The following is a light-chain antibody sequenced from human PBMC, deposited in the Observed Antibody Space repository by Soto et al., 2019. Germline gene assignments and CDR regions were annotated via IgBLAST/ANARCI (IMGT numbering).Light chain of an antibody. Sequence: QSALTQPASVSGSPGQSITISCTGTSGDVGTYNLVSWYQQQPGRAPKLIIFEVNKRPSGVSNRPSGSKSGNTASLAISGLQADDEADYHCCSYAGRSNVVCGGGTKLTVL. CDR1: SGDVGTYNL. CDR2: EVN. CDR3: CSYAGRSNVV. V-gene: IGLV2-23*02. J-gene: IGLJ2*01.